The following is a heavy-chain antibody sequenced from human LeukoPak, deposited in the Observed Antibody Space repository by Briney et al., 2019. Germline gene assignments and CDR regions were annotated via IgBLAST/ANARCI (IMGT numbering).Heavy chain of an antibody. Sequence: GASVKVSCKASGYTFTSYYMHWVRQAPGQGLEWMGIINPSGGSTSYAQKFQGRVTMTRDTSTSTVYMELSSLRSEDTAVYYCARGEYDFWSGYLSLQGSLHMDVWGKGTTVTVSS. CDR2: INPSGGST. CDR1: GYTFTSYY. V-gene: IGHV1-46*01. J-gene: IGHJ6*03. CDR3: ARGEYDFWSGYLSLQGSLHMDV. D-gene: IGHD3-3*01.